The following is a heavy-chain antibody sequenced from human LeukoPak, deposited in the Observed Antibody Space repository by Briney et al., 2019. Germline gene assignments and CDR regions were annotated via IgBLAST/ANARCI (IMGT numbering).Heavy chain of an antibody. CDR3: ATSGGWRDAFVI. J-gene: IGHJ3*02. V-gene: IGHV4-30-2*01. CDR1: GGSISSGGYY. Sequence: SQTLSLTCTVSGGSISSGGYYWSWIRQPPGKGLEWIGYIYHSESTYYNPSLKSRVTISVDRSNNQFSLKLSSATAADTAVYYCATSGGWRDAFVIWGQGTMVTVSS. D-gene: IGHD6-19*01. CDR2: IYHSEST.